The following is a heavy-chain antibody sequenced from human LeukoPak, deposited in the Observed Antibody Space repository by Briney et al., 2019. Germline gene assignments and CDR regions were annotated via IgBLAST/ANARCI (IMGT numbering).Heavy chain of an antibody. V-gene: IGHV1-24*01. Sequence: ASVKVSCKVSGYTLTELSMHWVRQAPGKGREWMGGFDPEDGETIYAQKFQGRVTMTEDTSTDTAYMELSSLRSEDTAVYYCATVGYSSSWSSPPTRDVWGKGTTVTVSS. D-gene: IGHD6-13*01. J-gene: IGHJ6*04. CDR3: ATVGYSSSWSSPPTRDV. CDR1: GYTLTELS. CDR2: FDPEDGET.